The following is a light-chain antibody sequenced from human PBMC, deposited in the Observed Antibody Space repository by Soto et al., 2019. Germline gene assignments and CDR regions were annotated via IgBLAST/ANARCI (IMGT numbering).Light chain of an antibody. CDR1: QGIGDT. CDR2: DTS. V-gene: IGKV3-15*01. CDR3: QKYTSAPLT. J-gene: IGKJ4*01. Sequence: EVVMMQSPATLSVSPGEGVTLSCRASQGIGDTLAWYQHKPGQTPRLLIYDTSTRATGVPARFSGSRSGPEFTLTINSLQPEDVAAYYCQKYTSAPLTFGGGTTVDIK.